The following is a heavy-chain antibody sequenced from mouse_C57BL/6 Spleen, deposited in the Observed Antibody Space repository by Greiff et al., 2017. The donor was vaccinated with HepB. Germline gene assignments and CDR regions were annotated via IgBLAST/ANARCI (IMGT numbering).Heavy chain of an antibody. CDR2: ISGGGGNT. V-gene: IGHV5-9*01. CDR3: ARQDYGSVY. Sequence: EVMLVESGGGLVKPGGSLKLSCAASGFTFSSYTMSWVRQTPEKRLEWVATISGGGGNTYYPDSVKGRFNISRDKAKNTLYLQMSSLRSEDTALYYCARQDYGSVYWGQGTTLTVSS. CDR1: GFTFSSYT. J-gene: IGHJ2*01. D-gene: IGHD1-1*01.